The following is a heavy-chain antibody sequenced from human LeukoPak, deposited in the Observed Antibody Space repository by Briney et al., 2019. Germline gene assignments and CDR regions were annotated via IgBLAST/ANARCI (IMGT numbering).Heavy chain of an antibody. J-gene: IGHJ6*04. D-gene: IGHD3-10*01. CDR2: IKSKTDGGTT. CDR3: TLLWFGDSAYYYCGMDV. V-gene: IGHV3-15*01. CDR1: GFTFSNAW. Sequence: GGSLRLSCAASGFTFSNAWMSWVRQAPGKGLEWVGRIKSKTDGGTTDYAAPVKGRFTISRDDSKNTLYLQMNSLKTEDTAVYYCTLLWFGDSAYYYCGMDVWGKGTTVTVSS.